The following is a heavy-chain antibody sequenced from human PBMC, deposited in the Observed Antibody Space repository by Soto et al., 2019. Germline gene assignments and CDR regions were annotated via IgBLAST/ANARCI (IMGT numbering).Heavy chain of an antibody. D-gene: IGHD1-1*01. CDR2: IMPIFRTP. V-gene: IGHV1-69*12. Sequence: QVQLEQSGAEVKKPGSSVKLSCKASGGTFRNSAISWVRQAPGQGLEWMGGIMPIFRTPDYAQKFQGRVTITADESTNRAYVELSGLRSDDTAVYYCARDNDRPQLGGNYYYILDVWGHGTTVTVSS. J-gene: IGHJ6*02. CDR3: ARDNDRPQLGGNYYYILDV. CDR1: GGTFRNSA.